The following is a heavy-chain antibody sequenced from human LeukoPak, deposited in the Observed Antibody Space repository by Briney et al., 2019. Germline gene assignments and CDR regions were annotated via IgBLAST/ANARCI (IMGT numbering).Heavy chain of an antibody. V-gene: IGHV1-69*01. Sequence: ASVKVSCKAFGGTFNSYAISWVRQAPGQGLEWMGGIIPIFGTTKYAQKFQGRATITADESTSTAYMELSSLRSEDTAVYYCARNLMVGSYYYYYMDVWGKGTTVTVSS. CDR1: GGTFNSYA. CDR2: IIPIFGTT. J-gene: IGHJ6*03. D-gene: IGHD2-8*01. CDR3: ARNLMVGSYYYYYMDV.